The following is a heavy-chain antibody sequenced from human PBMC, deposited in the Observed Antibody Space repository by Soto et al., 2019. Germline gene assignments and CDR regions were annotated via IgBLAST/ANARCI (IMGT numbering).Heavy chain of an antibody. V-gene: IGHV1-2*02. D-gene: IGHD6-6*01. Sequence: GASVKVSCKASGYTFTGYYMHWVRQAPGQGLEWMGWINPNSGGTNYAQKFQGRVTMTRDTSISTAYMELSRLRSDDTAVYYCARRIAARGYNWFDPWGQGTLVTVSS. CDR3: ARRIAARGYNWFDP. J-gene: IGHJ5*02. CDR1: GYTFTGYY. CDR2: INPNSGGT.